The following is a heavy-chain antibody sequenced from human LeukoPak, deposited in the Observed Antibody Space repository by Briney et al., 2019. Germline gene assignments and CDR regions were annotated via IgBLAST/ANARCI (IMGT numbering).Heavy chain of an antibody. V-gene: IGHV1-2*02. J-gene: IGHJ5*02. CDR3: ARSVTYNWFDP. Sequence: ASVKVSCKTSGYVFINYYIHWVRLAPGQGLEWMGWINPKSGATNYAQSFQGRVALTTDTSISTAFMELSNLRPDDTAIYFCARSVTYNWFDPWGQGTRVTVSS. D-gene: IGHD2-21*02. CDR2: INPKSGAT. CDR1: GYVFINYY.